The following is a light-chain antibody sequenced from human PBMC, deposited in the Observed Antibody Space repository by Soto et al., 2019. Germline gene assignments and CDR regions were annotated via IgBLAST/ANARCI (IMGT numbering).Light chain of an antibody. J-gene: IGKJ2*01. V-gene: IGKV3-15*01. Sequence: EIVMTQSPATLSVSPGERATLSCRASQSVSNNLAWYQQKPGQAPRLLISDASTRATGIPARFSGSGSGTEFTLTISSLQSEDFALYYCHQYNSWPPGTFGQGTKVDIK. CDR1: QSVSNN. CDR3: HQYNSWPPGT. CDR2: DAS.